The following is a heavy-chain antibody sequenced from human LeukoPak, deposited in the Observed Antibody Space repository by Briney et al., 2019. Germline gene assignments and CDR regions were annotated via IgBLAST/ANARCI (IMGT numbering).Heavy chain of an antibody. V-gene: IGHV4-59*08. J-gene: IGHJ2*01. CDR2: ISYSGST. Sequence: PSETLSLTCTVSGGSISSYYWSLIRQPPGKGLEWIGYISYSGSTNYNPSLKSRVTISVDTSKNQFSLKLSSVTAADTAVYYCARQGAREQQLELDWYFDLWGRGTLVTVSS. D-gene: IGHD6-13*01. CDR1: GGSISSYY. CDR3: ARQGAREQQLELDWYFDL.